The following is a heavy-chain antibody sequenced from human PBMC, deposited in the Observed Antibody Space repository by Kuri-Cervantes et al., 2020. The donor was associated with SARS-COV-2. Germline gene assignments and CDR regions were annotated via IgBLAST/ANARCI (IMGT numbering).Heavy chain of an antibody. Sequence: SVKVSCKASGDSFSSYSFNWVRQAPGQGLEWMGGIIPMFDTADYAPKFQGRVTITADESTSTAYMELSSLRSEDTAVYYCARGGWRAGGSYYYYYMDVWGKGTTVTVSS. J-gene: IGHJ6*03. CDR2: IIPMFDTA. CDR1: GDSFSSYS. CDR3: ARGGWRAGGSYYYYYMDV. D-gene: IGHD4-23*01. V-gene: IGHV1-69*13.